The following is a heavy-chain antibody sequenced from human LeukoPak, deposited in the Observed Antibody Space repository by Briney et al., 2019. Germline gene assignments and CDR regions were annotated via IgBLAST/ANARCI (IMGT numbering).Heavy chain of an antibody. V-gene: IGHV3-23*01. CDR3: ARGGGAYTPFDC. J-gene: IGHJ4*02. CDR2: ILSGGDT. D-gene: IGHD3-16*01. CDR1: GFTFNSYP. Sequence: GGSLRLSCAPSGFTFNSYPMTWVRQAPGKGLEWVSTILSGGDTYYADSVKGRFTISRDNSRDTLCLQMNSLRAEDTAVYYCARGGGAYTPFDCWGLGTLVTVSS.